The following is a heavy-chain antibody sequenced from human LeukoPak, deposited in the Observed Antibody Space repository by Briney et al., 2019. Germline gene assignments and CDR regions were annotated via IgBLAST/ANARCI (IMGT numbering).Heavy chain of an antibody. J-gene: IGHJ4*02. CDR1: GGSFSGYY. V-gene: IGHV4-34*01. CDR3: ARHRDHAFWSGYYD. CDR2: INHSGST. Sequence: SETLSLTCAVYGGSFSGYYWSWIRQPPGKGLEWIGEINHSGSTNYNPSLKSRVTMSLDTSKNQFSLKLTSVTAADTAVYYCARHRDHAFWSGYYDWGQGTLVTVSS. D-gene: IGHD3-3*01.